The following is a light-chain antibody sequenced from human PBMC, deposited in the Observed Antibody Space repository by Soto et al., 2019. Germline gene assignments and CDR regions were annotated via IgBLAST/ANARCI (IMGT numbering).Light chain of an antibody. J-gene: IGKJ4*01. CDR1: QGISNY. V-gene: IGKV1-27*01. Sequence: EIQMTQSPSSLSASVGERVTITCRANQGISNYLAWYQQKPGKAPKLLIYAASTLQSVVPSRFSGSGSGTDFTLTISSLQPEDVATYYCQKYNSAPLTCGGGTKVDIK. CDR3: QKYNSAPLT. CDR2: AAS.